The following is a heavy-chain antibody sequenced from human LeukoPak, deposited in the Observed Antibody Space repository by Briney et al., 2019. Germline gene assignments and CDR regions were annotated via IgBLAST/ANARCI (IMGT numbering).Heavy chain of an antibody. CDR2: INPSSGDT. V-gene: IGHV1-2*06. CDR3: ARASGWYYDY. Sequence: ASVKVSCKASGYIISGYYMHWVRQAPGQGLEWMGRINPSSGDTNYAQKFQGRVTMTRDTSFSTAYMELRRLRSDDTAVYYCARASGWYYDYWGQGTLVTVSS. CDR1: GYIISGYY. D-gene: IGHD6-19*01. J-gene: IGHJ4*02.